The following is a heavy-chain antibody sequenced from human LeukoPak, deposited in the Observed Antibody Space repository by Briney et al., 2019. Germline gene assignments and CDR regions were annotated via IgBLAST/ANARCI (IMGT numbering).Heavy chain of an antibody. CDR3: ARGWGGYCSSTSCYGYWSDP. V-gene: IGHV4-34*01. Sequence: PSETLSLTCAVYGGSFSGYCWSWIRQPPGKGLEWIGEINHSGSTNYNPSLKSRVTISVDTSKNQFSLKLSSVTAADTAVYYCARGWGGYCSSTSCYGYWSDPWGQGTLVTVSS. D-gene: IGHD2-2*01. CDR2: INHSGST. CDR1: GGSFSGYC. J-gene: IGHJ5*02.